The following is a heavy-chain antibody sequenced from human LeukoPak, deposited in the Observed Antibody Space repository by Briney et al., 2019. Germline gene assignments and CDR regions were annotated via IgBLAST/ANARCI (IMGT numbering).Heavy chain of an antibody. Sequence: GRSLRLSCAASGFTFSSYGMQWVRRAPGKGLEWVAVTWYDGSSKYYADSVKGRFTISRDNSKNTPYLQMDSLTAEDTAVYYCARRHFDAFDIWGQGTVVTVSS. CDR2: TWYDGSSK. CDR1: GFTFSSYG. J-gene: IGHJ3*02. V-gene: IGHV3-33*01. CDR3: ARRHFDAFDI.